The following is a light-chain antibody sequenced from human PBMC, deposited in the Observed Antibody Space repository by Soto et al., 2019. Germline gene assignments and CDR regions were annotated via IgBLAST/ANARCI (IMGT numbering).Light chain of an antibody. CDR3: QQYYSTPWT. J-gene: IGKJ1*01. Sequence: DIVMTQSPDSLAVSLGERATINCKSSQSVLYSSNNKNYLAWYQQKPGQPPTRESGVPDRFSGSGSGTDFTLTISSLQAEDVAVYYCQQYYSTPWTFGQGTKVEIK. V-gene: IGKV4-1*01. CDR1: QSVLYSSNNKNY.